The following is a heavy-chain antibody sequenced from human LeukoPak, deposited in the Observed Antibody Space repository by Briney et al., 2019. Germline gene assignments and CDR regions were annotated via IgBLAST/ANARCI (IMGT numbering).Heavy chain of an antibody. CDR3: ALIVGAADVDY. V-gene: IGHV3-48*03. CDR1: GFTFSSYE. Sequence: PGGSLRLSCAASGFTFSSYEMNWVRQAPGKGLEWISYISGRGSSIYYADSVKGRFTISRDNAKNTLYLQMNSLRAEDTAVYYCALIVGAADVDYWSQGTLVTLST. J-gene: IGHJ4*02. D-gene: IGHD1-26*01. CDR2: ISGRGSSI.